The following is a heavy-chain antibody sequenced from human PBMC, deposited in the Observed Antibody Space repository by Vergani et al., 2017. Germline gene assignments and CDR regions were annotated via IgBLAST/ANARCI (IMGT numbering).Heavy chain of an antibody. V-gene: IGHV1-69*01. Sequence: QVQLVQSGAEVKKPGSSVKVSCKASGGTFSSYAISWVRQAPGQGLEWMGGIIPIFGTANYAQKFQGRVTITADESTRTAYMELSSLRSEDTAVYYCARDPLPVVVHYYYYGMDVWGQGTTVTVSS. J-gene: IGHJ6*02. CDR3: ARDPLPVVVHYYYYGMDV. CDR2: IIPIFGTA. D-gene: IGHD2-21*01. CDR1: GGTFSSYA.